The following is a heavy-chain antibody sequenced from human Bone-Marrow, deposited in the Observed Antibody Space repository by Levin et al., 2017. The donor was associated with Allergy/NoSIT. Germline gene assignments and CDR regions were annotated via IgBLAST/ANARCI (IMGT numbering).Heavy chain of an antibody. D-gene: IGHD3-10*01. CDR1: GFPFRTHE. J-gene: IGHJ5*02. V-gene: IGHV3-48*03. Sequence: LSLTCAASGFPFRTHEMNWVRQAPGKGLEWVSFISTGGNTRYYADSVKGRFTISADNANNSLFLQMSNLRAEDTAVYYCARSGDNAGSGTYHDSWGQGTLVTVSS. CDR2: ISTGGNTR. CDR3: ARSGDNAGSGTYHDS.